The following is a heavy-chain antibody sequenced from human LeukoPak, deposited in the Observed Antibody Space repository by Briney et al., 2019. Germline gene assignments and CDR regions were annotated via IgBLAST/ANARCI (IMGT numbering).Heavy chain of an antibody. D-gene: IGHD3-10*01. V-gene: IGHV4-61*05. Sequence: KASETLSLTCTVSGGSISSSSYYWGWIRQPPGKGLEWIGYIYYSGSTNYNPSLKSRVTISVDTSKNQFSLKLSSVTAADTAVYYCASSITMVRGVIIPLEAFDIWGQGTMVTVSS. CDR1: GGSISSSSYY. CDR2: IYYSGST. J-gene: IGHJ3*02. CDR3: ASSITMVRGVIIPLEAFDI.